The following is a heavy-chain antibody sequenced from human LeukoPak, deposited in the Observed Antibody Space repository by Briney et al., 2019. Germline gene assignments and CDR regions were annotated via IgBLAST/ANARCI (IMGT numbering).Heavy chain of an antibody. D-gene: IGHD3-10*01. Sequence: PGGSLRLSCAASGFTFSSYGMHWVRQAPGKGLEWVSSISSSSSYIYYADSVKGRFTISRDNAKNSLYLQMNSLRVEDTAVYYCARVGPLWFGNKGAFDIWGQGTMVTVSS. V-gene: IGHV3-21*01. J-gene: IGHJ3*02. CDR1: GFTFSSYG. CDR3: ARVGPLWFGNKGAFDI. CDR2: ISSSSSYI.